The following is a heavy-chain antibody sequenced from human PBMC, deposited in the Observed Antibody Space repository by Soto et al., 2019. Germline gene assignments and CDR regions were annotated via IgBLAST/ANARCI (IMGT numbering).Heavy chain of an antibody. J-gene: IGHJ6*03. CDR3: AKDGVPAAMLRYYYYYYMYV. CDR1: GFTFDDYA. D-gene: IGHD2-2*01. Sequence: DVQLVESGGGLVQPGRSLRLSCAASGFTFDDYAMHWVRQAPGKGLEWVSGISWNSGSIGYADSVKGRVTISRDNAKNSLYLQMNSLRAEDTALYYCAKDGVPAAMLRYYYYYYMYVWGKGTAVTVSS. CDR2: ISWNSGSI. V-gene: IGHV3-9*01.